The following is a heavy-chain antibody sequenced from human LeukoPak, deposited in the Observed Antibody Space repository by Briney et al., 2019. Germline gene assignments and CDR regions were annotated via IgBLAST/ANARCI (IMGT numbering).Heavy chain of an antibody. Sequence: NPSETLSLTCAVSGGSISSGGYSWSWIRQPPGKGLEWIGYIYHSGSTYYNPSLKSRVTISVDRSKNQFSLKLSSVTAADTAVYYCARGRITIFGVDFDYWGQGTLVTVSS. CDR3: ARGRITIFGVDFDY. CDR1: GGSISSGGYS. CDR2: IYHSGST. J-gene: IGHJ4*02. D-gene: IGHD3-3*01. V-gene: IGHV4-30-2*01.